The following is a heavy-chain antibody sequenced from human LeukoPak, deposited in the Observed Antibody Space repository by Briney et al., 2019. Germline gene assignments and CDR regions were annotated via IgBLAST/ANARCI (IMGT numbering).Heavy chain of an antibody. CDR1: GGTFSSYA. D-gene: IGHD3-22*01. CDR2: IIPIFGTA. Sequence: SVKVSCKASGGTFSSYAISWVRQAPGQGLEWMGGIIPIFGTANYAQKFQGRVTITADESTSTAYMELSSLRSEDTAVYYCARRYYYDSSGYLYYYGMDVWGQGTTVTVSS. CDR3: ARRYYYDSSGYLYYYGMDV. V-gene: IGHV1-69*13. J-gene: IGHJ6*02.